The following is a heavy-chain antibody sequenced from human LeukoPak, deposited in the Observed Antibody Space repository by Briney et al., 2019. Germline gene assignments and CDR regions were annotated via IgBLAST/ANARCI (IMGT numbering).Heavy chain of an antibody. J-gene: IGHJ6*03. Sequence: GRSLRLSCAASGFTFSSYAMHWVRQAPGKGLEWVAVISYDGSNKYYADSVKGRFTISRDNSKNTLYLQMNSLRAEDTAVYYCAKDPARSADDIYYYYYYMDVWGKGTTVTISS. CDR2: ISYDGSNK. CDR1: GFTFSSYA. CDR3: AKDPARSADDIYYYYYYMDV. D-gene: IGHD3-22*01. V-gene: IGHV3-30*04.